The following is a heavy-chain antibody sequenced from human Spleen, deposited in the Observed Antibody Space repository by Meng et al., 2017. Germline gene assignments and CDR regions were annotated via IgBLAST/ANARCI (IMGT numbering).Heavy chain of an antibody. CDR3: ARHNYDFFGEYYYYGMDV. CDR1: GGTFSSYA. D-gene: IGHD3-3*01. V-gene: IGHV1-69*05. CDR2: IIPIFGTA. Sequence: SVKVSCKASGGTFSSYAISWERQAPGQGLEWMGGIIPIFGTANYAQKFQGRVTITTDESTSTAYMELSSLKASDTAMYYCARHNYDFFGEYYYYGMDVWGQGTTVTVSS. J-gene: IGHJ6*02.